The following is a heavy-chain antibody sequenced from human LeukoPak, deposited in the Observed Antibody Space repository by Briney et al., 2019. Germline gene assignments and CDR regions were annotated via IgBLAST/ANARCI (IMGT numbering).Heavy chain of an antibody. Sequence: GGSLRLSCAASGFTFSRYWMSGVRQAPGKGLEWVANIKEDGSVKYYVESVKGRFTISRDNAKNSLYLQMNSLRAEDTAVYYCAASITMFDYWGQGTLVTVSS. J-gene: IGHJ4*02. CDR2: IKEDGSVK. CDR3: AASITMFDY. CDR1: GFTFSRYW. V-gene: IGHV3-7*02. D-gene: IGHD3-10*01.